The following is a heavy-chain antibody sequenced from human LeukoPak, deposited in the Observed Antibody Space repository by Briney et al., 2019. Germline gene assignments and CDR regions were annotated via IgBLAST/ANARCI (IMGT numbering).Heavy chain of an antibody. V-gene: IGHV4-59*08. CDR3: ARHYGDRHQYNWFDP. J-gene: IGHJ5*02. Sequence: PSETLALTCTVSGGSISPYFWSWIRQPPGKGLEWIGYFYYSGSTNYNPSLKSRVTTAVDTSKNQFSLKLSSVTAADTAVYYCARHYGDRHQYNWFDPWGQGTLVTVSS. D-gene: IGHD4-17*01. CDR2: FYYSGST. CDR1: GGSISPYF.